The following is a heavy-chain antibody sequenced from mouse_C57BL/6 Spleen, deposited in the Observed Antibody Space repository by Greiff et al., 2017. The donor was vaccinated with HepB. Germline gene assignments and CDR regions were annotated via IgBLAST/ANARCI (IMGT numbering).Heavy chain of an antibody. V-gene: IGHV1-54*01. CDR3: AREKPYYDYDVNAMDY. J-gene: IGHJ4*01. D-gene: IGHD2-4*01. Sequence: QVQLQQSGAELVRPGTSVKVSCKASGYAFTNYLIEWVKQRPGQGLEWIGVINPGSGGTNYNEKFKGKATLTADKSSSTAYMQLSSLTSEDSAVYFCAREKPYYDYDVNAMDYWGQGTSVTVSS. CDR2: INPGSGGT. CDR1: GYAFTNYL.